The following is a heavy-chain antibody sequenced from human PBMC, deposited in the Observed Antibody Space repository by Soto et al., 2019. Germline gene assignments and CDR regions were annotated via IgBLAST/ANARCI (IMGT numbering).Heavy chain of an antibody. CDR2: IIPIFGTA. CDR3: ARDPWRTLYSRSSGFDY. J-gene: IGHJ4*02. D-gene: IGHD6-6*01. V-gene: IGHV1-69*01. CDR1: GGTFTSYA. Sequence: QVQLVQSGAEVKKPGSSVKVSCKASGGTFTSYAISWVRQAPGQGLEWMGGIIPIFGTANYAQKFQGRVTITADDSTSTAYMELSSLRSEDTAVYYCARDPWRTLYSRSSGFDYWGQGTLVTVSS.